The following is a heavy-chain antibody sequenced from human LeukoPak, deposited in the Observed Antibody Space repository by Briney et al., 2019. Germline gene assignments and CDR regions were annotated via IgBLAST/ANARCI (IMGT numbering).Heavy chain of an antibody. CDR2: VNLQGST. V-gene: IGHV4-4*02. CDR1: GASISSNDW. Sequence: SGTLSLTCAVSGASISSNDWWSWVRQPPGKGLEWIGEVNLQGSTNYNPSLKSRVAISVDKSEDHISLKLTSVTAADTAVYYCAREGGPYRPLDYSGQGTLVTVAS. CDR3: AREGGPYRPLDY. J-gene: IGHJ4*02.